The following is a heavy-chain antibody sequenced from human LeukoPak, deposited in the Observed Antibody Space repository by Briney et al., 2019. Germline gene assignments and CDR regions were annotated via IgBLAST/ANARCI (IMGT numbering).Heavy chain of an antibody. CDR3: ARFGIAAAGEFDY. J-gene: IGHJ4*02. D-gene: IGHD6-13*01. V-gene: IGHV3-48*03. Sequence: PGGSLRLSCAASGFTFSSYEMNWVRQAPGKGLEWVSYISSSGSTIYYADSVKGRFTISRDNAKNSLYLQMNSLRAEDTAVYYCARFGIAAAGEFDYWGQGTLVTVSS. CDR1: GFTFSSYE. CDR2: ISSSGSTI.